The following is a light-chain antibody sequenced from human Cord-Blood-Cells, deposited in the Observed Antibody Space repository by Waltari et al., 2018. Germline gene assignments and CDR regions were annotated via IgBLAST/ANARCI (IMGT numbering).Light chain of an antibody. CDR2: DVS. J-gene: IGLJ1*01. CDR3: SSYTSSSTLV. CDR1: SSDVGGYNY. Sequence: QTALTQPASVSGSPGQSITISCTGTSSDVGGYNYVSWDQQHPGKAPKLMLYDVSNRPTGVSNRFSVSKSGNTASLTISGLQAEDEADYYCSSYTSSSTLVVGTGTKVTVL. V-gene: IGLV2-14*03.